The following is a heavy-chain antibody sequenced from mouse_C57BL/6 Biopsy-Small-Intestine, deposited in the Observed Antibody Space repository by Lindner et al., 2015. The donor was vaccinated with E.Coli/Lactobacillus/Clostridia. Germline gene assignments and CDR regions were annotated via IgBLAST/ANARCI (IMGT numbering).Heavy chain of an antibody. D-gene: IGHD2-5*01. Sequence: VQLQESGAELVKPGASVKLSCKASGYIFTEYTIHWVKQRSGQGLEWIGWFHPGSGSIKYNEKFKDKATLTADKSSHTVYMELSRLTSEDSAVYFCARHEERAYYSNLFAYWGPRDSGHCLC. CDR2: FHPGSGSI. CDR1: GYIFTEYT. CDR3: ARHEERAYYSNLFAY. J-gene: IGHJ3*01. V-gene: IGHV1-62-2*01.